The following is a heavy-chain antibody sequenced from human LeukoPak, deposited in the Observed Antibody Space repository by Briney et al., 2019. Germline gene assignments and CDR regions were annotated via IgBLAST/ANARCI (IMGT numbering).Heavy chain of an antibody. Sequence: ASVKVSCKASGYTFPDYFMYWVRQAPGQGLEWMGWINPNSGGTSSAQKFQGRVTMTRDTSISTAYMELSRLRSDDTAVYYCATAYGDYESGYWGQGTLVTVSS. CDR3: ATAYGDYESGY. J-gene: IGHJ4*02. D-gene: IGHD4-17*01. CDR1: GYTFPDYF. V-gene: IGHV1-2*02. CDR2: INPNSGGT.